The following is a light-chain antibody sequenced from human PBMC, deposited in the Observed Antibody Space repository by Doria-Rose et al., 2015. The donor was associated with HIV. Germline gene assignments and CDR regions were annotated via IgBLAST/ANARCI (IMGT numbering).Light chain of an antibody. Sequence: IVMTQSPGTLSLSPGERATLSCRASQSFSNTYLAWYQQKPGQAPSLLIYDGSTRATGIPDRFSASGSGTDFTLTISRLEPEDFALYYCHQYGTSWTFGQGTKVEI. CDR2: DGS. CDR1: QSFSNTY. CDR3: HQYGTSWT. J-gene: IGKJ1*01. V-gene: IGKV3-20*01.